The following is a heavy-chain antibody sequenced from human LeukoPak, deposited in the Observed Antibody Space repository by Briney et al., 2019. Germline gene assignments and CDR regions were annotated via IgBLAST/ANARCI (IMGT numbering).Heavy chain of an antibody. CDR2: INHSGST. CDR3: ARGSAVAIDY. D-gene: IGHD6-19*01. Sequence: PSETLSLTCAVSGGSFSGYYWSWIRQPPGKGLERIGEINHSGSTNYNPSLKSRVTISVDTSKNQFSLKLSSVTAADTAVYYCARGSAVAIDYWGQGTLVTVSS. J-gene: IGHJ4*02. V-gene: IGHV4-34*01. CDR1: GGSFSGYY.